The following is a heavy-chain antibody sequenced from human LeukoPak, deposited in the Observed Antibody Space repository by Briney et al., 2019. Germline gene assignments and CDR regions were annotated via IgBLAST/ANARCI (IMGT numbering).Heavy chain of an antibody. Sequence: SETLSLTCTVSGGSFSSYYWSWIRQPPGKGLEWIGNIFYSGSTNYTPSLKSRVTISVDRSKNQFSLKVSSVTAADTAVYYCARVQETPMRSYFDSWGQGTLVTVSS. V-gene: IGHV4-59*01. J-gene: IGHJ4*02. CDR3: ARVQETPMRSYFDS. CDR1: GGSFSSYY. CDR2: IFYSGST. D-gene: IGHD5-18*01.